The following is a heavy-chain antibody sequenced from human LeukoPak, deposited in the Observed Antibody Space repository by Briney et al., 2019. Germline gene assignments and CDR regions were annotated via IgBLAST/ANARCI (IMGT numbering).Heavy chain of an antibody. CDR1: GFTFSTYW. CDR2: INQYGSEI. V-gene: IGHV3-7*03. D-gene: IGHD3-22*01. CDR3: AKDLTYYYDSSYFDY. Sequence: PGGSLRLSCAASGFTFSTYWMNWVRQAPGKGLEWVANINQYGSEIYYVDSVKGRFTISRDNAKNSLYLQMNSLRAEDTAVYYCAKDLTYYYDSSYFDYWGQGTLVTVSS. J-gene: IGHJ4*02.